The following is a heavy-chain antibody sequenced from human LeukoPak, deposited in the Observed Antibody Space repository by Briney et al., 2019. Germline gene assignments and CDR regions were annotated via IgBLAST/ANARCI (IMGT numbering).Heavy chain of an antibody. J-gene: IGHJ6*03. V-gene: IGHV3-53*01. CDR3: ARGPMVRGVRTLRNYMDV. CDR2: IYSGGAA. CDR1: GFSVVSYY. Sequence: GSVRLSCAASGFSVVSYYMTWVRQAPGKGLEWVSVIYSGGAAFYTDSVKGRFTISRDGSKKTVYLQMNSLRAEDTAVYYCARGPMVRGVRTLRNYMDVWGKGTTVTVSS. D-gene: IGHD3-10*01.